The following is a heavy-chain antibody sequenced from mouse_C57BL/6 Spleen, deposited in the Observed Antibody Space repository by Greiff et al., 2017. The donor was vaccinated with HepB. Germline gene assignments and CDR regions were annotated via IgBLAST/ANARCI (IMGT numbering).Heavy chain of an antibody. D-gene: IGHD2-3*01. J-gene: IGHJ1*03. Sequence: EVQLQESGPGLVKPSQSLSLTCSVTGYSITSGYYWNWIRQFPGNKLEWMGYISYDGSNNYNPSLKNRISITRDTSKNQFFLKLNSVTTEDTATYYCARAGGIYDGYFWYFDVWGTGTTVTVSS. CDR1: GYSITSGYY. V-gene: IGHV3-6*01. CDR3: ARAGGIYDGYFWYFDV. CDR2: ISYDGSN.